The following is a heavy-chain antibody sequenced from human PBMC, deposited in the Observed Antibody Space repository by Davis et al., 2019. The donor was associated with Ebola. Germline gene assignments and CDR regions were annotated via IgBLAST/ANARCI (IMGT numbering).Heavy chain of an antibody. D-gene: IGHD3-22*01. CDR1: GFTFSDHY. CDR3: ASSVNYYDSSGYYFFVY. V-gene: IGHV3-72*01. CDR2: TRNKANSYTT. J-gene: IGHJ4*02. Sequence: GESLKISCAASGFTFSDHYMDWVRQAPGQGLEWVGRTRNKANSYTTEYAASVKGRFTISRDDSKNSLYLQMNSLKTEDTAVYYCASSVNYYDSSGYYFFVYWGQGTLVTVSS.